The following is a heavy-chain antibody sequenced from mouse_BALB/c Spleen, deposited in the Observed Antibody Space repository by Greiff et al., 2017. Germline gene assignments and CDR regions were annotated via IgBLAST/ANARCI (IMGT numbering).Heavy chain of an antibody. CDR1: GFNIKDTY. Sequence: VQLKESGAELVKPGASVKLSCTASGFNIKDTYMHWVKQRPEQGLEWIGRIDPANGNTKYDPKFQGKATITADTSSNTAYLQLSSLTSEDTAVYYCARYYGSLLFDYWGQGTTLTVSS. CDR2: IDPANGNT. V-gene: IGHV14-3*02. CDR3: ARYYGSLLFDY. D-gene: IGHD1-1*01. J-gene: IGHJ2*01.